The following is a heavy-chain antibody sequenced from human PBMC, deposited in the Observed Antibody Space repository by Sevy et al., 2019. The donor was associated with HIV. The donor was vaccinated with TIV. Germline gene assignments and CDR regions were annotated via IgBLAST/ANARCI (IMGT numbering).Heavy chain of an antibody. CDR3: VVLATISSFDY. D-gene: IGHD5-12*01. J-gene: IGHJ4*02. Sequence: ASVKVSCKASGYTFAIYYMHWVRQAPGQGLEWMGRINPNSGATNYAQKFQGRVTMTRDTSITTAYMELNRLRSDDTAVYYCVVLATISSFDYWGQGSLVTVSS. CDR2: INPNSGAT. CDR1: GYTFAIYY. V-gene: IGHV1-2*06.